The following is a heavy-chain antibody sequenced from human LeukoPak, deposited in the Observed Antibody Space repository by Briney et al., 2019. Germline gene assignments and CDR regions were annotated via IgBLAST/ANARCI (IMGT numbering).Heavy chain of an antibody. J-gene: IGHJ4*02. V-gene: IGHV4-61*02. CDR2: IYTSGST. Sequence: PSETLSLTCTVSGGSISSGSYYWSWIRQPAGKGLDWIGRIYTSGSTNYNPSLKSRVTISVDTSKNQFSLKLSSVTAADTAVYYCARDQGPPWQLFDYWGQGTLVTVSS. D-gene: IGHD6-13*01. CDR3: ARDQGPPWQLFDY. CDR1: GGSISSGSYY.